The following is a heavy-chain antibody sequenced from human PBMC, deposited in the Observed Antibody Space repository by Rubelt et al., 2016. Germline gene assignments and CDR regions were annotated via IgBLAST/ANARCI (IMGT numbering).Heavy chain of an antibody. CDR2: INPSGGST. V-gene: IGHV1-46*03. CDR3: ARNNIIRGNDACDI. J-gene: IGHJ3*02. Sequence: QVQLVQSGSELKKPGASVKVSCKASGYTFTSYYMHWVRQAPGPGIEWMGIINPSGGSTSYAQRVQCRVTMTRDTSTSAVYMELSSMRSEDTAVYYCARNNIIRGNDACDIWGQGTMVTVAS. CDR1: GYTFTSYY. D-gene: IGHD1/OR15-1a*01.